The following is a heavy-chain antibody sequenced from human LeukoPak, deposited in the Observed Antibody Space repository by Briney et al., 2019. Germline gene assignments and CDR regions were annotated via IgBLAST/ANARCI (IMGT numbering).Heavy chain of an antibody. Sequence: PSETLSLTCTVSGGSIRSYYWSWIRQPPGKGLEWIGYIYYSGSTNYNPSLKSRVTISVGTSKNQFSLKLSSVTAADTAVYYCARWTTVTTIDIWGQGTMVTVSS. D-gene: IGHD4-17*01. J-gene: IGHJ3*02. V-gene: IGHV4-59*01. CDR3: ARWTTVTTIDI. CDR1: GGSIRSYY. CDR2: IYYSGST.